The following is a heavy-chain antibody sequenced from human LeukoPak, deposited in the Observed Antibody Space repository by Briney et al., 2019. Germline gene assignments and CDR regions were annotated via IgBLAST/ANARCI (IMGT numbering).Heavy chain of an antibody. D-gene: IGHD3-10*01. CDR3: ARDLGGPPMVRGVTPDY. CDR1: GFTFSSYS. J-gene: IGHJ4*02. Sequence: GGSLRLSCAASGFTFSSYSMNWVRQAPGKGLEWVSYISSSSSTIYYADSVMGRFTISRDNAKNSLYLQMNSLRAEDTAVYYCARDLGGPPMVRGVTPDYWGQGTLVTVSS. V-gene: IGHV3-48*04. CDR2: ISSSSSTI.